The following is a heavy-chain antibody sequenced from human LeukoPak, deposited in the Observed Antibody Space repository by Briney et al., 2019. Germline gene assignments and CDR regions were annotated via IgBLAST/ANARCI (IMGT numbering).Heavy chain of an antibody. Sequence: ASVKVSCKASGYTFTSYGISWVRQAPGQGLEWMGWISAYNGNTNYAQKLQGRVTMTTDTSTSTAYMELRSLRSDDTAVYYCARGAYPQYGDYQVAFDYWGQGTLVTVSS. J-gene: IGHJ4*02. CDR1: GYTFTSYG. CDR3: ARGAYPQYGDYQVAFDY. D-gene: IGHD4-17*01. CDR2: ISAYNGNT. V-gene: IGHV1-18*01.